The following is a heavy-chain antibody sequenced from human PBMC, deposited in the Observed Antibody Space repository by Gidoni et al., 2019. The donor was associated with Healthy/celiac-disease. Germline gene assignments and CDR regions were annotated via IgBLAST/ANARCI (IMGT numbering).Heavy chain of an antibody. V-gene: IGHV4-38-2*02. Sequence: QVQLQESGPGLVKPSETLSLTCTVSGYSISSGYYWGWIRQPPGKGREWSGSIYHRGSTYYNPSLKSRVTISVDTSKNQFSLKLSSVTAADTAVYYCARVRAGYCSSTSCPGWFDPWGQGTLVTVSS. CDR1: GYSISSGYY. D-gene: IGHD2-2*01. CDR3: ARVRAGYCSSTSCPGWFDP. J-gene: IGHJ5*02. CDR2: IYHRGST.